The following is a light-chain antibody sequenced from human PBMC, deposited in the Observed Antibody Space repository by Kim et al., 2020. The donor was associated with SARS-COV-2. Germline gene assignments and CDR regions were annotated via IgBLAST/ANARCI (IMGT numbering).Light chain of an antibody. CDR2: GNS. Sequence: QSVTISCTGSISNIGAGYDVHWYQQLPATAPKLLIYGNSNRPSGVPDRFSGSKSDTSASLAITGLQAEDEADYYCQSYDNSLSGYVFGSGTKVTVL. CDR1: ISNIGAGYD. CDR3: QSYDNSLSGYV. J-gene: IGLJ1*01. V-gene: IGLV1-40*01.